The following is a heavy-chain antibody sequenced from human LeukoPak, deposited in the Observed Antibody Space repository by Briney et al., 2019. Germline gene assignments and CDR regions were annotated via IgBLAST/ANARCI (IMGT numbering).Heavy chain of an antibody. V-gene: IGHV1-69*04. J-gene: IGHJ4*02. CDR3: ARLGDGYNSGYFDY. CDR2: IIPIFGIA. Sequence: GSSVKVSCKASGGTFSSYAISWVRQAPGQGLEWMGRIIPIFGIANYAQKFQSRVTITADKSTSTAYMELSSLRSEDTAVYYCARLGDGYNSGYFDYWGQGTLVTVSS. D-gene: IGHD5-24*01. CDR1: GGTFSSYA.